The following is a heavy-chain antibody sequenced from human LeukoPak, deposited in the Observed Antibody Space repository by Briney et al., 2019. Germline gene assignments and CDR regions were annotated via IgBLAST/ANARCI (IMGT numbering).Heavy chain of an antibody. D-gene: IGHD6-19*01. CDR2: INPNSGGT. J-gene: IGHJ5*02. CDR3: ASAGGYSSGFRWFDP. CDR1: GYTFTGYY. Sequence: GSVKVSCKASGYTFTGYYMHWVRQAPGQGLEWMGWINPNSGGTNYAQKFQGWVTITRDTSASTAYMELSSLRSEDTAVYYCASAGGYSSGFRWFDPWGQGTLVTVSS. V-gene: IGHV1-2*04.